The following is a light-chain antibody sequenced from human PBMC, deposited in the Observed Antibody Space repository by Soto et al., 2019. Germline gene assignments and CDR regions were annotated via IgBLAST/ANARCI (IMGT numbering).Light chain of an antibody. V-gene: IGLV2-14*01. Sequence: QSFLGEPGSGSASPGQSITISCTGTSSDLAIYNYVSWYQQQPGKAPKLMIYQVTNRPSGVSSRFSGSRSGNTASLTISGLQAEDAADYYCSSYTDSSNYVFGTGTKVTVL. CDR1: SSDLAIYNY. J-gene: IGLJ1*01. CDR2: QVT. CDR3: SSYTDSSNYV.